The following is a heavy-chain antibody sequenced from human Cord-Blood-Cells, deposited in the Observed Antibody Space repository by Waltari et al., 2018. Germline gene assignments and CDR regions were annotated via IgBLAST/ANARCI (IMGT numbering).Heavy chain of an antibody. CDR3: ARGLNYYYYYYMDV. CDR2: INHSGST. Sequence: QVQLQQWGAGLLKPPETLSPTCAVYGGSFGGYYWSWIRQPPGKGLEWIGEINHSGSTNYNPSLKSRVTISVDTSKNQFSLKLSSVTAADTAVYYCARGLNYYYYYYMDVWGKGTTVTVSS. V-gene: IGHV4-34*01. J-gene: IGHJ6*03. CDR1: GGSFGGYY.